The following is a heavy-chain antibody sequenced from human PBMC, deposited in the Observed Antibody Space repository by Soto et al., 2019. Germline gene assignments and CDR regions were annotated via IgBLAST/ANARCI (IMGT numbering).Heavy chain of an antibody. V-gene: IGHV4-39*01. CDR1: GGSISSSSYY. CDR3: ARTLWFGELLTERERDYYFDY. D-gene: IGHD3-10*01. Sequence: SETLSLTCTVSGGSISSSSYYWGWIRQPPGKGLEWIGSIYYSGSTYYNPSLKSRVTISVDTSKNLFSLKLSSVTAADTAVYYCARTLWFGELLTERERDYYFDYWGQGTLVTVSS. CDR2: IYYSGST. J-gene: IGHJ4*02.